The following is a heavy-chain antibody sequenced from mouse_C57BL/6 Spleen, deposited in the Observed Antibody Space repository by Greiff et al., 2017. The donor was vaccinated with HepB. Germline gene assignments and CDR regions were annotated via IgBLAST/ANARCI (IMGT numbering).Heavy chain of an antibody. CDR2: IYPGDGDT. CDR3: ARCYYGNYEAWFAY. Sequence: QVQLKESGPELVKPGASVKISCKASGYAFSSSWMNWVKQRPGKGLEWIGRIYPGDGDTNYNGKFKGKATLTADKSSSTAYMQLSSLTSEDSAVYFCARCYYGNYEAWFAYWGQGTLVTVSA. J-gene: IGHJ3*01. V-gene: IGHV1-82*01. D-gene: IGHD2-1*01. CDR1: GYAFSSSW.